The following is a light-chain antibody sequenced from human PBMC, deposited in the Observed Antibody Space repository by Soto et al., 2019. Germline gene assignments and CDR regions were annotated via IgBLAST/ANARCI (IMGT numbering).Light chain of an antibody. CDR3: QQYNSYSWT. Sequence: IQITQSPSSLSASVVDRVTITFRASQSISSWLAWYQQKPGKAPKLLIYDASSLESGVPSRFSGSGSGTEFTLTISSLQPDDFATYYCQQYNSYSWTFGQGTKVDIK. CDR1: QSISSW. V-gene: IGKV1-5*01. J-gene: IGKJ1*01. CDR2: DAS.